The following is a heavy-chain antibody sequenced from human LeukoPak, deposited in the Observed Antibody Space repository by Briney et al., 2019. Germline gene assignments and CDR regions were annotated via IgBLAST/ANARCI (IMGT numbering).Heavy chain of an antibody. CDR3: ARGNYYGQDY. Sequence: GGSLRLSCGASGFTFSSYWMHWVRQAPGKGLVWISRINSDGSTTSYADSVKGRFTISRDNAKNTLYLQMNSLGAEDTAVYYCARGNYYGQDYWGQGTLVTVSS. V-gene: IGHV3-74*01. CDR1: GFTFSSYW. J-gene: IGHJ4*02. D-gene: IGHD3-10*01. CDR2: INSDGSTT.